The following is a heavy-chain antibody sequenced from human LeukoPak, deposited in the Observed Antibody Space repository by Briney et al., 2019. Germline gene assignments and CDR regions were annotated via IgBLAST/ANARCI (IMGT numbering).Heavy chain of an antibody. J-gene: IGHJ3*02. CDR2: INHSGST. D-gene: IGHD3-22*01. CDR1: GGSFSGYY. Sequence: PSETLSLTCAVYGGSFSGYYWSWIRQPPGRGLEWIGEINHSGSTNYNPSLKSRVTISVDTSRKQFSLRLNSVTAADTAVYYCARVESGYYDSFDIWGQGTMVIVSS. CDR3: ARVESGYYDSFDI. V-gene: IGHV4-34*01.